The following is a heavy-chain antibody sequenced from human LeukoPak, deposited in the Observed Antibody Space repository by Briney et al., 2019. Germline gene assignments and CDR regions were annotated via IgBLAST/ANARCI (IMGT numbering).Heavy chain of an antibody. D-gene: IGHD3-9*01. CDR3: AKDDRYLHHLTYFDY. J-gene: IGHJ4*02. CDR2: ISYDGSSK. CDR1: GFTFSTYA. Sequence: GGSLRLSCAASGFTFSTYAMHWVRQAPGKGLEWVAVISYDGSSKYYADSVKGRFTISRDNSKNTLYLQMNSLRAEDTAVYYCAKDDRYLHHLTYFDYWGQGTLVTVSS. V-gene: IGHV3-30*04.